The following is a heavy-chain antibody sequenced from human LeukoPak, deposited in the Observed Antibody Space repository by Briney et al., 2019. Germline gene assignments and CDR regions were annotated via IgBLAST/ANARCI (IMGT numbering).Heavy chain of an antibody. CDR2: IYPGDSDT. D-gene: IGHD2-2*02. CDR3: ARMGVPAAILERWFDP. CDR1: GYSFTSYW. Sequence: GESLKISCKGSGYSFTSYWIGWVRQMPGKGLEWMGIIYPGDSDTRYSPSFQGQVTISADKSISTAYLQWSSLKASDTAMYYCARMGVPAAILERWFDPWGQGTLVTVSS. V-gene: IGHV5-51*01. J-gene: IGHJ5*02.